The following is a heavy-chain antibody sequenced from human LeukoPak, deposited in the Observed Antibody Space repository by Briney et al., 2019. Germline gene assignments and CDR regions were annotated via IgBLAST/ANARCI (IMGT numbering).Heavy chain of an antibody. CDR2: ISSSGGTI. V-gene: IGHV3-48*04. CDR1: GFTFSSYS. J-gene: IGHJ4*02. CDR3: ARDRVSHFDY. D-gene: IGHD6-6*01. Sequence: PGGSLRLSCAASGFTFSSYSMNWVRQAPGKGLEWVSYISSSGGTIYYADSVKGRFTISRDNAKNSLYLQMNSLRAEDTAVYYCARDRVSHFDYWGQGTLVTVSS.